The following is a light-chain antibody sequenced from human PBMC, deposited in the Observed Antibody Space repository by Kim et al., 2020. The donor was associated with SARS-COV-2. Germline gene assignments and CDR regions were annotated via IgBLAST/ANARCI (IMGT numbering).Light chain of an antibody. CDR2: AAS. CDR1: QNIYNF. CDR3: QQNYNMPYS. V-gene: IGKV1-39*01. J-gene: IGKJ2*01. Sequence: DIQMTQSPSSLSTSVGDRVTITCRASQNIYNFLNWYQQIPGKPPKLLIYAASSLQSGVPSRFSASGSGTDFTLTISSLQPEDFATYYCQQNYNMPYSFSQGTKLEI.